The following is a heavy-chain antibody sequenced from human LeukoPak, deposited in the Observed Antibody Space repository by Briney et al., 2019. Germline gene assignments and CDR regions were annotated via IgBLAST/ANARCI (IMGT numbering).Heavy chain of an antibody. Sequence: SVKVSCKASGGTFSSYIVSWVRQAPGQGLEWMGGLIPIYDTPLYAQKFQGRLTITTDESTRTAYMELSSLRSDDTAVYYCARGGSNSYWGYRGQGTLVTVSS. V-gene: IGHV1-69*05. D-gene: IGHD3-10*01. J-gene: IGHJ4*02. CDR3: ARGGSNSYWGY. CDR2: LIPIYDTP. CDR1: GGTFSSYI.